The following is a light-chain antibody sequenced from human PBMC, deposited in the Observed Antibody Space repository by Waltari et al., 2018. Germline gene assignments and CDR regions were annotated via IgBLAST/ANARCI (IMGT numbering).Light chain of an antibody. Sequence: EIVLTQSPGTLSLSPGGRAALSCRASQSVGTYIAWYQQKPGQAPRLLIFGASNRATGIPDRFSGSGSGTDFSLTISRLEPEDFAVYYCQMYVRLPVTFGHGTRVEIK. J-gene: IGKJ1*01. CDR2: GAS. CDR3: QMYVRLPVT. V-gene: IGKV3-20*01. CDR1: QSVGTY.